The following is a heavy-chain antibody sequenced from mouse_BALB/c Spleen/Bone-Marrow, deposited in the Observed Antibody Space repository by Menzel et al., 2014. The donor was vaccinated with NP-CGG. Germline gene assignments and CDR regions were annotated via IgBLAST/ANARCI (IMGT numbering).Heavy chain of an antibody. D-gene: IGHD1-1*01. CDR1: GYSFTGYT. V-gene: IGHV1-25*01. J-gene: IGHJ4*01. CDR3: ARLLLYYYAMDY. Sequence: VQLQQSGPELVKPGASMKIFCKASGYSFTGYTMNWVKQSHGKNLEWIGLINPYNGGTNYNQKFKDKATLTVDRSSSTAYMELLSLTSEDSAVYYCARLLLYYYAMDYWGRGTSVTVSS. CDR2: INPYNGGT.